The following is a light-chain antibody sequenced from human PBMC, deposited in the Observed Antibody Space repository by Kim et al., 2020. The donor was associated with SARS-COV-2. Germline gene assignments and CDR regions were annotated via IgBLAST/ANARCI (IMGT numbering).Light chain of an antibody. CDR1: QSVSSN. V-gene: IGKV3-15*01. Sequence: EIVMTQSPITLSVSPGERATLSCRASQSVSSNLAWYQQKAGQAPSLLIYGSSTRATGVPARFSGSGSGTEFTLTISSLQSEDFAVYYCQQYNDWPPGDTFGQGTKLEI. J-gene: IGKJ2*01. CDR3: QQYNDWPPGDT. CDR2: GSS.